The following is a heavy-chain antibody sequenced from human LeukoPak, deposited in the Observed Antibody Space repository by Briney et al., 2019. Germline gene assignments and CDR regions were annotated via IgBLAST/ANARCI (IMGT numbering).Heavy chain of an antibody. V-gene: IGHV3-11*01. CDR3: ARSPYGYVWGSYRYHYYYYYYMDV. Sequence: LSLTCTVSGYSISSGYYWGWIRQAPGKGLEWVSYISSSGSTIYYADSVKGRFTISRDNAKNSLYLQLNSLRAEDTAVYYCARSPYGYVWGSYRYHYYYYYYMDVWGKGTTVTISS. J-gene: IGHJ6*03. CDR2: ISSSGSTI. D-gene: IGHD3-16*02. CDR1: GYSISSGYY.